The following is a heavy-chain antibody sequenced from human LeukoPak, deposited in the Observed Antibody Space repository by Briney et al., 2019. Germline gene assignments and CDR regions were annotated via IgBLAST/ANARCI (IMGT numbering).Heavy chain of an antibody. CDR1: GGTFSSYA. D-gene: IGHD5-24*01. CDR3: ARGADNGINFPEMATIIH. CDR2: IIPIVGTA. J-gene: IGHJ4*02. V-gene: IGHV1-69*05. Sequence: SVKVSCKASGGTFSSYAISWVRQAPGQGLEWMGRIIPIVGTANYAQKFQGRVTITTDESTSTAYMELSSLRSEDTAVYYCARGADNGINFPEMATIIHWGQGTLVTVSS.